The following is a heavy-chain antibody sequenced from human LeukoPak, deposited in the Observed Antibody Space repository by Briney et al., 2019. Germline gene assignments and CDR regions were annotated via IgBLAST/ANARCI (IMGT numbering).Heavy chain of an antibody. CDR1: GGSISSSSYY. CDR3: ARVGKRGYSYGASRLDY. V-gene: IGHV4-39*07. CDR2: IYYSGST. D-gene: IGHD5-18*01. Sequence: SETLSLTCTVSGGSISSSSYYWGWIRQPPGKGLEWIGSIYYSGSTYYNPSLKSRVTISVDTSKNQFSLKLSSVTAADTAVYYCARVGKRGYSYGASRLDYWGQGTLVTVSS. J-gene: IGHJ4*02.